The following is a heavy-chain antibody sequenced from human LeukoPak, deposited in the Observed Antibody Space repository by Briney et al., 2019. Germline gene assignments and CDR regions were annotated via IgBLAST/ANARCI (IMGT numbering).Heavy chain of an antibody. CDR3: ATEGVVGVVPGLDAFDV. J-gene: IGHJ3*01. D-gene: IGHD1-26*01. CDR1: GFTFSSYG. Sequence: PGGSLRLPCAASGFTFSSYGMHWVPQAPGKGLEWVAFIRYDGSNKYYADSVKGRFTISRDNSKNTLYLQMNSLRAEDTAAYYCATEGVVGVVPGLDAFDVWGQGTMVTVSS. V-gene: IGHV3-30*02. CDR2: IRYDGSNK.